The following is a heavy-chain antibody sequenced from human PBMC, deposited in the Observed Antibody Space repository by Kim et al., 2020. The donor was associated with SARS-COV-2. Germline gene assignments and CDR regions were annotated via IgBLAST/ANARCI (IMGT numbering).Heavy chain of an antibody. D-gene: IGHD1-7*01. CDR1: GFTFGEYA. V-gene: IGHV3-64D*06. CDR3: VRFGRNYGAGL. J-gene: IGHJ4*02. CDR2: TTRSGGGS. Sequence: GGSLRLSCVASGFTFGEYAIHWVRRAPGKGLEYVSATTRSGGGSFYADSVEGRFTISRDNAKNTLYLQMNSLRLEDTSLYYCVRFGRNYGAGLWGQGTWLSVST.